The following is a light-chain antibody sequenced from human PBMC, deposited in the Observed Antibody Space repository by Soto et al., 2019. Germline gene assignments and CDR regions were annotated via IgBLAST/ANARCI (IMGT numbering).Light chain of an antibody. CDR1: TGAVTSGHY. V-gene: IGLV7-46*01. CDR2: DTV. Sequence: QTVVTQEPSLTVSPGGTVTLTCGSTTGAVTSGHYPYWFQQKPGQAPRTLIHDTVNRESWTPARFSGSLLGGKAALTLSGAQPEDEAEYYCMLSYNAAGVLGGGTKLTVL. J-gene: IGLJ2*01. CDR3: MLSYNAAGV.